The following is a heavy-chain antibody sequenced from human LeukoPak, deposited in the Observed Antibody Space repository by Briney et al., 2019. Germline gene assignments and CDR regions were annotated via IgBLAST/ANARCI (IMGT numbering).Heavy chain of an antibody. V-gene: IGHV1-2*02. J-gene: IGHJ4*02. Sequence: GASVKVSCKASGYTFTGYYMHWVRQAPGQGLEWMGWINPNSGGTNYAQKFQGRVTMTRDTSISTAYMELSRLRSDDTAVYYCATYSSSWYYFDYWDQGTLVTVSS. CDR2: INPNSGGT. CDR3: ATYSSSWYYFDY. CDR1: GYTFTGYY. D-gene: IGHD6-13*01.